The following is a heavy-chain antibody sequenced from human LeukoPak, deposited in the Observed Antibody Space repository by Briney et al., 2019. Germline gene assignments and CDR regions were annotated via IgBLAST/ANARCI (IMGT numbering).Heavy chain of an antibody. CDR1: GVTFSSNW. CDR3: ARDGSAYNFDY. D-gene: IGHD5-24*01. J-gene: IGHJ4*02. V-gene: IGHV3-74*01. CDR2: INEDGSTT. Sequence: GGSLRLSCAASGVTFSSNWMHWVRQAPGKGLVWVSRINEDGSTTNYADSVKGRFTISRDNAKNTLNLQMNSLRAEDTVVYFCARDGSAYNFDYWGQGVLVTVSS.